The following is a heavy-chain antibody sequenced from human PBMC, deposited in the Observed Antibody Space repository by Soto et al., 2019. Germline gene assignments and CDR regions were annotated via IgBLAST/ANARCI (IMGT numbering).Heavy chain of an antibody. Sequence: SETLSLTCTVSGGSISSYYWSWIRQPPGKGLEWIGYTYYTGSTSYNPSLKSRVTISVDTSKNQFSLKLSSVTAADTAVYYCARTGYYYVSSAYRGTYYFDYWGQGTLVTVSS. V-gene: IGHV4-59*01. CDR3: ARTGYYYVSSAYRGTYYFDY. J-gene: IGHJ4*02. CDR1: GGSISSYY. CDR2: TYYTGST. D-gene: IGHD3-22*01.